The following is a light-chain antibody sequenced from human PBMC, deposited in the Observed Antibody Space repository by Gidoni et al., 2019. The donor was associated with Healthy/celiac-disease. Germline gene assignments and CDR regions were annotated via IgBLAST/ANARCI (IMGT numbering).Light chain of an antibody. Sequence: DTKMTQSPSSLSASVGDRVTITCQASQDISNYLNWYQQKPGKAPKLLIYDASNLETGVPSRFSGSGSGTDFTFTISSLQPEDIATYYCQQYDNPAITFGQGTRLEIK. V-gene: IGKV1-33*01. CDR3: QQYDNPAIT. CDR2: DAS. J-gene: IGKJ5*01. CDR1: QDISNY.